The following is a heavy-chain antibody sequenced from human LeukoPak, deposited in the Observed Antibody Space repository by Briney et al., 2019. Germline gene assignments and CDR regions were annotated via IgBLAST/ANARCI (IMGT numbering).Heavy chain of an antibody. J-gene: IGHJ4*02. CDR3: ARGRYYYGSGSYPSYFDY. V-gene: IGHV4-34*01. CDR1: GGSFSGYY. Sequence: SETLSLTCAVYGGSFSGYYWSWIRQPPGKGLEWIGEINHSGSTNYNPSLKSRVTISVDTSKNQFSLKLSSATAADTAVYYCARGRYYYGSGSYPSYFDYWGQGTLVTVSS. CDR2: INHSGST. D-gene: IGHD3-10*01.